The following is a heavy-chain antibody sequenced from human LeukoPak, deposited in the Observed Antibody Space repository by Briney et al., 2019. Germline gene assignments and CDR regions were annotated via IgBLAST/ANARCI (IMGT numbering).Heavy chain of an antibody. CDR2: INPSGGST. V-gene: IGHV1-46*01. Sequence: ASVKVSCTASGGTFSSYAISWVRQAPGQGLEWMGMINPSGGSTSYAQKFQGRVTMTRDTSTSTVYLELSSLRSEDTAVYYCARAYSSSSPFDYWGQGTLVTVSS. J-gene: IGHJ4*02. D-gene: IGHD6-6*01. CDR1: GGTFSSYA. CDR3: ARAYSSSSPFDY.